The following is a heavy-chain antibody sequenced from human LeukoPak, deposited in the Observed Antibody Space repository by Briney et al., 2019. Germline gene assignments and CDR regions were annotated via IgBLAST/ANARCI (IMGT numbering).Heavy chain of an antibody. J-gene: IGHJ6*03. CDR2: ITSGSSYI. CDR1: GFTFSSYN. Sequence: GGSLRLSCAASGFTFSSYNMNWVRQAPGKGLEWVSSITSGSSYIYYADSVKGRFTISRDNAKNSLYLQMNSLRAEDTAVYYCARDLYCSSTSCYAVYYYYYYMDVWGKGTTVTVSS. V-gene: IGHV3-21*01. D-gene: IGHD2-2*01. CDR3: ARDLYCSSTSCYAVYYYYYYMDV.